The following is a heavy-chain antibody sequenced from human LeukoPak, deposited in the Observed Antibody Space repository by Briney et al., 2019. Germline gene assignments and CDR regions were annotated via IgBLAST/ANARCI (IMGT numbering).Heavy chain of an antibody. J-gene: IGHJ4*02. CDR3: ARDAGVGSLRQNYFDY. CDR2: IIPSDGST. Sequence: ASVKVSCKASGYSFTRYFIHWVRQAPGQGLEWMGIIIPSDGSTSYAQKFQGRVTMTRDMSTSTVYMGLSSLRSEDTAVYYCARDAGVGSLRQNYFDYWGQGTLVTVSS. CDR1: GYSFTRYF. D-gene: IGHD2-15*01. V-gene: IGHV1-46*01.